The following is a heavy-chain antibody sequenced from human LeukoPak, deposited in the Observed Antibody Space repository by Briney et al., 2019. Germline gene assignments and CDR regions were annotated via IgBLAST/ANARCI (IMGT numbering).Heavy chain of an antibody. CDR2: IRYDGSNK. V-gene: IGHV3-30*02. D-gene: IGHD4-17*01. Sequence: GGSLRLSCAASGFTFSSYGMHWVRQAPGKGLEWVAFIRYDGSNKYYADSVKGRFTISRDNSKNTLYLQMNSLRAEDTAVYYCAKDRTDGDYGGAFDIWGQGTMVTVSS. CDR1: GFTFSSYG. J-gene: IGHJ3*02. CDR3: AKDRTDGDYGGAFDI.